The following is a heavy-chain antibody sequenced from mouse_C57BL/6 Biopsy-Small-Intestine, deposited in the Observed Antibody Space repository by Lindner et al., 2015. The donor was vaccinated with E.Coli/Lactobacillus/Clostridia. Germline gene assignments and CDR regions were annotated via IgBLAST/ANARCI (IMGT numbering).Heavy chain of an antibody. J-gene: IGHJ2*01. V-gene: IGHV1-81*01. CDR3: ARGGSFITTVLSFDY. CDR1: GYTFTSYS. D-gene: IGHD1-1*01. CDR2: IYPGSDNT. Sequence: VQLQESGAELARPGASVKLSCKASGYTFTSYSINWVKQRTGQGLEWIGEIYPGSDNTYYNEKFKGKATLTADKSSSTAYMELRSLTSEDSAVYICARGGSFITTVLSFDYWGQGTTLTVSS.